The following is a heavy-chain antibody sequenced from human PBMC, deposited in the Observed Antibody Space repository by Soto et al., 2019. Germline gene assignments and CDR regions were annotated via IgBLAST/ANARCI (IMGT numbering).Heavy chain of an antibody. CDR3: ARDYGGSCYSD. V-gene: IGHV3-33*01. J-gene: IGHJ4*02. CDR2: IWYDGSNK. D-gene: IGHD2-15*01. CDR1: GFTFSSYG. Sequence: QVQLVESGGGVVQPGRSLRLSCAASGFTFSSYGMHWVRQAPGKGLEWVAVIWYDGSNKYYADSVKGRFTISRDNSKNTLYLQMNSLRAEDTAVYYCARDYGGSCYSDWGQGTPVTVSS.